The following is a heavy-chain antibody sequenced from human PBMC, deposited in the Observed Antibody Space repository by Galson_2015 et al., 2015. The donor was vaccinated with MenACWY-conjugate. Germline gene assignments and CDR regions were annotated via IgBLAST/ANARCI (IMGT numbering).Heavy chain of an antibody. Sequence: SLRLSCAASGFTFSDYYMSWIRQAPGKGLEWVSYITGSGGSTYYADSLKGRFTISRDNSKNTLYLQMNSLRAEDTAVYYCAKAAYTSSWYQDAFDYWGQGSLVTVSS. CDR1: GFTFSDYY. CDR2: ITGSGGST. V-gene: IGHV3-11*01. J-gene: IGHJ4*02. D-gene: IGHD6-13*01. CDR3: AKAAYTSSWYQDAFDY.